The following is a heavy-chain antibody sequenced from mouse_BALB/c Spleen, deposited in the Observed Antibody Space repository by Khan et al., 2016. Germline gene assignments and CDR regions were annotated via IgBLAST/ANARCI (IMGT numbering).Heavy chain of an antibody. CDR3: ARGTPFAS. CDR2: IYPGDGDT. V-gene: IGHV1-80*01. J-gene: IGHJ3*01. Sequence: VELVESGAELVRPGSSVKISCKASGYAFSGYWMNWVKQRPGQGLEWIGQIYPGDGDTNYKGKFKGKATLTADKSSSTAYMQLSSLTSEDSAVYFCARGTPFASWGQGTLVTVSA. D-gene: IGHD2-14*01. CDR1: GYAFSGYW.